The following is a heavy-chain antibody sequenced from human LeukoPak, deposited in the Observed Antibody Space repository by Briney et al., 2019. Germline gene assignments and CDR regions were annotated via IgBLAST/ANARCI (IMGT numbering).Heavy chain of an antibody. Sequence: GGSLRLSCAASGFTFSSYGMHWVRQAPGKGLEWVAFIRYDGSNKYYADSVKGRFTISRDNSKNTLYLQMNSLRAEDTAVYYCAKDLGCLATRSVDYWGQGTLVTVSS. D-gene: IGHD3-16*01. CDR1: GFTFSSYG. CDR2: IRYDGSNK. CDR3: AKDLGCLATRSVDY. J-gene: IGHJ4*02. V-gene: IGHV3-30*02.